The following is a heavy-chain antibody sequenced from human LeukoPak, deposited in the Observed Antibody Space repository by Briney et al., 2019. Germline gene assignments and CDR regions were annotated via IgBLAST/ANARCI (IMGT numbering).Heavy chain of an antibody. CDR2: IYYSGST. Sequence: PSETLPLTCTVSGGSISSYYWSWIRQPPGKGLEWIGYIYYSGSTNYNPSLKSRVTISVDTSKNQFSLKLSSVTAADTAVYYCARQEMASDAFDIWGQGTMVTVSS. J-gene: IGHJ3*02. CDR3: ARQEMASDAFDI. D-gene: IGHD5-24*01. CDR1: GGSISSYY. V-gene: IGHV4-59*08.